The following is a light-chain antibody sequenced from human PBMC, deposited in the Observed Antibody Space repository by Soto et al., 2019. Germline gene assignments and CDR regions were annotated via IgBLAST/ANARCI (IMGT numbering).Light chain of an antibody. J-gene: IGLJ2*01. CDR2: DVS. Sequence: QSVLTQPRSVSGPPGQSVSISCSGTSSDVGTYNYVSWYQQHPGKAPKLMIYDVSKRPSVVPDRFSGSKSGNTASLTISGLQAEDEADYYCCSYAGGYTHAVFGGGTKLTVL. CDR3: CSYAGGYTHAV. V-gene: IGLV2-11*02. CDR1: SSDVGTYNY.